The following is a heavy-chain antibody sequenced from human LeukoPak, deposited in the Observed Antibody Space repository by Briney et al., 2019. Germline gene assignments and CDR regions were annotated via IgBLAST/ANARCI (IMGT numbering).Heavy chain of an antibody. J-gene: IGHJ4*02. CDR2: ISISGGNT. Sequence: PGGSLRLSCAASGFTFSSYAMTWVRQAPGKGLEWVSSISISGGNTYYADSLKGRFIISRDNSKNTLFLQMNSLRAEDTAVYYCAKESGYDFGGGQGTPVTVSS. D-gene: IGHD5-12*01. CDR1: GFTFSSYA. V-gene: IGHV3-23*01. CDR3: AKESGYDFG.